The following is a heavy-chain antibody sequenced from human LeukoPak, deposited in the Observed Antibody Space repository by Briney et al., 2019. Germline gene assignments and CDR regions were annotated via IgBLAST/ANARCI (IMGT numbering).Heavy chain of an antibody. CDR1: GFTFSSYG. D-gene: IGHD3-22*01. Sequence: GGSLRLSCAASGFTFSSYGMHWVRQAPGKGLEWVAVISYDGSNKYYADSVKGRFTISRDNSKNTLYLQMNSLRAEDTAVYYCAKPHSSGYYYGHFDYWGQGTLVTVSS. CDR3: AKPHSSGYYYGHFDY. J-gene: IGHJ4*02. V-gene: IGHV3-30*18. CDR2: ISYDGSNK.